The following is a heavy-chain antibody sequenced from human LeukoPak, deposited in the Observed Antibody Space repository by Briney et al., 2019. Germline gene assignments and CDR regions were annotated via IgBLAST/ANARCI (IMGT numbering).Heavy chain of an antibody. D-gene: IGHD2-15*01. CDR3: ARGVRGYCSGGSCSRLNWFDP. Sequence: ASVKVSCKASGYTFTSYDINWVRQATGQGLEWMGWMNPNSGNTGYAQKFQGRVTITRNTSISTAYMELSSLRSEDTAVYYCARGVRGYCSGGSCSRLNWFDPWGQGTLVTVSS. V-gene: IGHV1-8*03. CDR2: MNPNSGNT. CDR1: GYTFTSYD. J-gene: IGHJ5*02.